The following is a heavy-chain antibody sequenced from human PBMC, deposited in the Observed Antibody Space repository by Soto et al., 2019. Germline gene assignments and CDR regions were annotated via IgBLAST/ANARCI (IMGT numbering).Heavy chain of an antibody. J-gene: IGHJ6*02. Sequence: GASVKVSCKASGGSFSSYAISRLRQAPGQGLEWMGGIIPIVGTGNYAQNFQGRVTITADESTSTAYMELSSLRSEDTAMYYCARDLRAAGRPGMDVWGQGTTVTVSS. D-gene: IGHD6-13*01. V-gene: IGHV1-69*13. CDR2: IIPIVGTG. CDR1: GGSFSSYA. CDR3: ARDLRAAGRPGMDV.